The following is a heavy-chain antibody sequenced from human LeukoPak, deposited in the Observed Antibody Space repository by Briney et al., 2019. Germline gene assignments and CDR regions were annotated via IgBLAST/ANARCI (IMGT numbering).Heavy chain of an antibody. D-gene: IGHD4-17*01. CDR2: ISLSSSYT. CDR3: ARDRGDYGAPGNAFDI. V-gene: IGHV3-21*01. CDR1: GFTFRTYT. J-gene: IGHJ3*02. Sequence: GGSLRLSCAASGFTFRTYTMHWVRQAPGKGLEWVSSISLSSSYTYYADSVKGRFTISRDNAKNSLYLQMNSLRAEDTAVYYCARDRGDYGAPGNAFDIWGQGKMVTGSS.